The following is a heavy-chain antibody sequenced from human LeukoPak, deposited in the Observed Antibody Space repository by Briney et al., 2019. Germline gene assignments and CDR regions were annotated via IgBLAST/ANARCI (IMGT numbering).Heavy chain of an antibody. D-gene: IGHD1-26*01. Sequence: SETLSLTCIVPGGSFSSSYWSWIRQPPGKGLEWIAYIYSNGNTNSNPSLESRVTIAVDTSQSQFSLKLSSVTAADTAVYYCARGLVGLTPHAGVFQIWGQGTKVTVSS. CDR1: GGSFSSSY. CDR3: ARGLVGLTPHAGVFQI. V-gene: IGHV4-59*01. J-gene: IGHJ3*02. CDR2: IYSNGNT.